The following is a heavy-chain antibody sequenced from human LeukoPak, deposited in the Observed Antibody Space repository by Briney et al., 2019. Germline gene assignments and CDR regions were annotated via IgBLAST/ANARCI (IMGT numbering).Heavy chain of an antibody. D-gene: IGHD3-3*02. V-gene: IGHV3-53*01. CDR1: SFTVSTNY. CDR2: LYSGSST. J-gene: IGHJ2*01. Sequence: GGSLRLSCAASSFTVSTNYMNWVRQAPGKGLEWVSILYSGSSTYYADSVEGRFIVSRDSSKSTLSLQMNDLRAEDTAVYYCARVGDHFHWYLDLWGRGTLVTVSS. CDR3: ARVGDHFHWYLDL.